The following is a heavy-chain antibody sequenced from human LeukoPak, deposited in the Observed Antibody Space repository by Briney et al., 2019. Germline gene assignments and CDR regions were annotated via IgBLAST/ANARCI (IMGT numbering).Heavy chain of an antibody. Sequence: PGRSLRLSCAGSGFTFSSYAMSWVRQAPGKGLEWVSGLSSSGESTYYADSVKGRFTISRDNSKNTLYLQMNSLRAEDTAVYHCAKGPSGSYTTYFFDYWGQGILVTVSS. D-gene: IGHD1-26*01. CDR3: AKGPSGSYTTYFFDY. V-gene: IGHV3-23*01. J-gene: IGHJ4*02. CDR2: LSSSGEST. CDR1: GFTFSSYA.